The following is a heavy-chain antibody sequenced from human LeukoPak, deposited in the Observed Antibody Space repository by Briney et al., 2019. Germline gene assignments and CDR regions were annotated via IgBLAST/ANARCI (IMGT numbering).Heavy chain of an antibody. V-gene: IGHV3-21*01. D-gene: IGHD6-19*01. CDR1: GLTFSSYS. Sequence: GGSLRLSCAASGLTFSSYSMNWVRQAPGKGLEWVSSISSSSSYIYYADSVKGRFTISRDNAKNSLYLQMNSLRAEDTAVYYCARDRGISGWPFDYWGQGTLVTVSS. CDR3: ARDRGISGWPFDY. CDR2: ISSSSSYI. J-gene: IGHJ4*02.